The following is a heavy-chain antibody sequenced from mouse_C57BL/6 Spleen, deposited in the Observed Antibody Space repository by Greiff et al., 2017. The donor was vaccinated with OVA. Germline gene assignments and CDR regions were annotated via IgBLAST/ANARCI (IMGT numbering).Heavy chain of an antibody. CDR2: IYPGSGST. CDR3: ARGEAYYYGSSYYWYFDV. Sequence: QVQLQQPGAELVKPGASVKMSCKASGYTFTSYWITWVKQRPGQGLEWIGDIYPGSGSTNYNEKFKSKATLTVDTSSSTAYMQLSSLTSEDSAVYYCARGEAYYYGSSYYWYFDVWGTGTTVTVSS. V-gene: IGHV1-55*01. J-gene: IGHJ1*03. D-gene: IGHD1-1*01. CDR1: GYTFTSYW.